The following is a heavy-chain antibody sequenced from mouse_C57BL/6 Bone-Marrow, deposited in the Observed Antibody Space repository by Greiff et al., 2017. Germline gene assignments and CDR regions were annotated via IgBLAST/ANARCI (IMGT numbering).Heavy chain of an antibody. Sequence: QVQLKESGPELVKPGASVKISCKASVYAFSSSWMNWVKQRPGKGLEWIGRIYPGDGDTNYNGKFKGKATLTADKSSSTAYMQLSSLTSEDSAVYFCASRGQLYFDYWGQGTTLTVSS. CDR1: VYAFSSSW. D-gene: IGHD3-3*01. CDR2: IYPGDGDT. CDR3: ASRGQLYFDY. V-gene: IGHV1-82*01. J-gene: IGHJ2*01.